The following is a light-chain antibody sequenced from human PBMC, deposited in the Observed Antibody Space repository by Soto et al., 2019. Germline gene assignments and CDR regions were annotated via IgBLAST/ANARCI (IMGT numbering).Light chain of an antibody. J-gene: IGKJ4*01. V-gene: IGKV1-5*03. Sequence: DIQMTQSPSTLSASVGDRVTLACRASQSITTWLAWYQQKPGKAPRLLIFKASILESGGPSRFSGSGSATEFTLTISSLQPEDFASYYCQQYENFPLTFGCGTKVAIK. CDR1: QSITTW. CDR3: QQYENFPLT. CDR2: KAS.